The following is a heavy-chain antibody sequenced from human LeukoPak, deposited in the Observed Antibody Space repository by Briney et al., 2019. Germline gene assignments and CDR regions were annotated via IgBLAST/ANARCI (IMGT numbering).Heavy chain of an antibody. CDR2: IYPGDSDT. V-gene: IGHV5-51*01. J-gene: IGHJ4*02. Sequence: PGESLKISCKGSGYSFTSYWIGWVRQMPGKGLEWMGIIYPGDSDTRYSPSFQGQVTISADKSISTAYLQWSSLKASDTAMYHCARHEPLGYCSGGSCYSDSGIDYWGQGTLVTVSS. D-gene: IGHD2-15*01. CDR1: GYSFTSYW. CDR3: ARHEPLGYCSGGSCYSDSGIDY.